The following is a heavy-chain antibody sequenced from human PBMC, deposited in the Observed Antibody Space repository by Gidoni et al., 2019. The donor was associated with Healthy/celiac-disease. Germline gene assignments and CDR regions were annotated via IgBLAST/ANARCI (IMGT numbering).Heavy chain of an antibody. CDR1: FY. D-gene: IGHD6-13*01. CDR3: ARLLPSYSSSPGPTIDY. Sequence: FYWGWLQQSPGKGREWIGSSYYSGSTYYNPSLKSRVTISGDTAKNQCSLKRSSVTAADTAVYYCARLLPSYSSSPGPTIDYWGQGTLVTVSS. V-gene: IGHV4-39*01. J-gene: IGHJ4*02. CDR2: SYYSGST.